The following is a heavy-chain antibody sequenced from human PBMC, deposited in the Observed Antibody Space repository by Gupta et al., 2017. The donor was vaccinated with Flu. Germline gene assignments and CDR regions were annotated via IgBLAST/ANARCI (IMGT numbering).Heavy chain of an antibody. D-gene: IGHD1-1*01. CDR3: AKLTGATLFDP. J-gene: IGHJ5*02. Sequence: SAKIWVRRAPGKGLELVSSVSDSGYTTYSADSWKGRIIISRDNSKNTLFLQMNSLSVEDTAVYYCAKLTGATLFDPWGQGTLVSVSP. CDR1: SA. CDR2: VSDSGYTT. V-gene: IGHV3-23*01.